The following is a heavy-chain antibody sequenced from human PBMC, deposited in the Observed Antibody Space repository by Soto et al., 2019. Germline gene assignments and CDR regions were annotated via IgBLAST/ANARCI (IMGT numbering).Heavy chain of an antibody. CDR2: TYFRSKWYN. V-gene: IGHV6-1*01. D-gene: IGHD5-12*01. CDR1: GDSVSSNTAS. CDR3: AKGDNLGPKTGYAFDP. J-gene: IGHJ5*02. Sequence: SQTLSLTCAISGDSVSSNTASWNWIRQSPSRGLEWLGRTYFRSKWYNDYAVSVKSRIIINPDASNNQFSLQLNSVTPEDTAVYFCAKGDNLGPKTGYAFDPWGQGTMVTVSS.